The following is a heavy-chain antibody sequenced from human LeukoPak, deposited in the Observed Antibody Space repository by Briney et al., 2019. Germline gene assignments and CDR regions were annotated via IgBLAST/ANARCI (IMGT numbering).Heavy chain of an antibody. CDR3: ARGQTYYYDR. Sequence: ASVKVSCKASGYTFTGYYMHWVRQAPGQGLEWMGWINPNSGGTNYAQKFQGRITMTRDTFISKAYMDLSRLRSDDTAVYYCARGQTYYYDRWGQGTLVTVSS. CDR2: INPNSGGT. CDR1: GYTFTGYY. D-gene: IGHD3-22*01. V-gene: IGHV1-2*02. J-gene: IGHJ4*02.